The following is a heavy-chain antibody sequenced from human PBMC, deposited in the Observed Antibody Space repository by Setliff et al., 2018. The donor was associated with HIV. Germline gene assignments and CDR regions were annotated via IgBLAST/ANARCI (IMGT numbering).Heavy chain of an antibody. CDR1: GGSISGYY. Sequence: PSETLSLTCTVSGGSISGYYWSWVRQPPEKRLELIGFIHYSGSSDYNLSLKSRITISVDMSRNQFSLVLSSVTAADTAVYYCARFQAWQLGRRGGYYYYMDVWGKGTTVTVSS. CDR2: IHYSGSS. V-gene: IGHV4-59*01. D-gene: IGHD1-1*01. CDR3: ARFQAWQLGRRGGYYYYMDV. J-gene: IGHJ6*03.